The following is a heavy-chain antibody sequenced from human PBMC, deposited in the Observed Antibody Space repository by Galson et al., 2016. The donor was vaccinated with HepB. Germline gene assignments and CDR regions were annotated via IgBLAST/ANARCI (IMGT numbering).Heavy chain of an antibody. D-gene: IGHD3-10*01. CDR2: WYYSGST. J-gene: IGHJ4*02. Sequence: LSLTCTVSGGSISSSGYYWGWIRQPPGKGLEWIGSWYYSGSTYYSPSLKSRVTVSVDTSKNQFSLKLRFVTAADTAIYYCARRTRGTYCFHYWGQGTLVTVST. V-gene: IGHV4-39*01. CDR3: ARRTRGTYCFHY. CDR1: GGSISSSGYY.